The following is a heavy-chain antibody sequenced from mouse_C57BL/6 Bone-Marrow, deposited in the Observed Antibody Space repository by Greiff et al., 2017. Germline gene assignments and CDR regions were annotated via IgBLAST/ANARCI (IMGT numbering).Heavy chain of an antibody. J-gene: IGHJ3*01. V-gene: IGHV5-6*01. Sequence: VMLVESGGDLVKPGGSLKLSCAASGFTFSSYGMSWVRQTPDKRLEWVATISSGGSYTYYPDSVKGRFTISRDNAKNTLYLQMSSLKSEDTAMYYCARHGGSWFAYWGQGTLVTVSA. D-gene: IGHD1-1*02. CDR2: ISSGGSYT. CDR1: GFTFSSYG. CDR3: ARHGGSWFAY.